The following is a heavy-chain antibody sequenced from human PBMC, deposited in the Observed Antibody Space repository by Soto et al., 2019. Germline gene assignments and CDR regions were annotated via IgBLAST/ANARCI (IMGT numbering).Heavy chain of an antibody. CDR3: AKDKTLSGWYAFDY. J-gene: IGHJ4*02. Sequence: DVQLVESGGGLVQPGRSLRLSCAASGFTFDDYVMHWVRQAPGKGLEWVSGISWNSGSIGYADSVKGRFTISRDNAKNSLYLQMNSLRAEDTALYYCAKDKTLSGWYAFDYWGQGTLVTVSS. CDR2: ISWNSGSI. V-gene: IGHV3-9*01. CDR1: GFTFDDYV. D-gene: IGHD6-19*01.